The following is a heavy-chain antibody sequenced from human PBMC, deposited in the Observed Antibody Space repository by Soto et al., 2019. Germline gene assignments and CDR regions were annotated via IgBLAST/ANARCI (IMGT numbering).Heavy chain of an antibody. Sequence: VQLLESGGGLVQPGGSLRLSCAASGFTFSSYAMSWVRQAPGKGLEWVSAISGSGGSTYYADSVKGRFTISRDNSKNTLYLQMNSLRAEDTAVYYCAKDLGYYYDSSGSIGFDPWGQGTLVTVSS. V-gene: IGHV3-23*01. D-gene: IGHD3-22*01. CDR3: AKDLGYYYDSSGSIGFDP. CDR2: ISGSGGST. CDR1: GFTFSSYA. J-gene: IGHJ5*02.